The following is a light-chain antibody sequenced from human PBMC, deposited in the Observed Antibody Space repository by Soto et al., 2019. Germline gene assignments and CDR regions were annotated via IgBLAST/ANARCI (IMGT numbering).Light chain of an antibody. CDR2: AAS. CDR3: QQLNSYPLT. J-gene: IGKJ4*01. CDR1: RGISGY. Sequence: DIQLTQSPSFLSASVGDRVTITCRASRGISGYLAWYQKKPGKAPKLLIFAASTLQSGVPSRFSGSGSGTEFTLTISSLQPEDFATYYCQQLNSYPLTFGGGTKVEIK. V-gene: IGKV1-9*01.